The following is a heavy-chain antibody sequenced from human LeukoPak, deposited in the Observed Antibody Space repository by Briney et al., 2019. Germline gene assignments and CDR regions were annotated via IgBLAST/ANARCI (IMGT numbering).Heavy chain of an antibody. V-gene: IGHV4-59*01. Sequence: SKTLSLTCTVSGGSISSYYWSWIRQPPGKGLEWIGYIYYSGSTNYNPSLKSRVTISVDTSKNQFSLKLSSVTAADTAVYYCARDHSGWYGYFDLWGRGTLVTVSS. CDR1: GGSISSYY. D-gene: IGHD6-19*01. CDR2: IYYSGST. J-gene: IGHJ2*01. CDR3: ARDHSGWYGYFDL.